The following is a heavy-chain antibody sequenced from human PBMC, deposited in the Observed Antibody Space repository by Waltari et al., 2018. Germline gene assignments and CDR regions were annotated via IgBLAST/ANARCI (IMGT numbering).Heavy chain of an antibody. CDR3: AKGGSSYPDY. V-gene: IGHV3-30*18. D-gene: IGHD6-6*01. J-gene: IGHJ4*02. CDR1: GFTFSSYG. Sequence: QVQLVESGGGVVQPGRSLRLSCAASGFTFSSYGMPWVRQAPGKGLEWVAVIWYDGSNKYYADSVKGRFTISRDNSKNTLYLQMNSLRAEDTAMYYCAKGGSSYPDYWGQGTLVTVSS. CDR2: IWYDGSNK.